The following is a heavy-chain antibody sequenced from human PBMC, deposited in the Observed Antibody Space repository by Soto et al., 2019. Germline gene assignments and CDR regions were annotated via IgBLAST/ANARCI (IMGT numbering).Heavy chain of an antibody. D-gene: IGHD5-12*01. V-gene: IGHV1-69*06. J-gene: IGHJ6*02. CDR1: GGTFSSYA. Sequence: ASVKVSCKASGGTFSSYAISWVRQAPGQGLEWMGGIIPIFGTANYAQKFQGRVTITADKSTSTAYMELSSLRSEDTAVYYCARTSAGVDSYYYGMDVWGQGTTVTVSS. CDR2: IIPIFGTA. CDR3: ARTSAGVDSYYYGMDV.